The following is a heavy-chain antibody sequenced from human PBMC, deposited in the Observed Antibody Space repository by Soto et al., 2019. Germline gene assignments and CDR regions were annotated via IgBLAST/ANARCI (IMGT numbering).Heavy chain of an antibody. CDR2: LTSKRAGGTT. V-gene: IGHV3-15*01. D-gene: IGHD3-16*01. CDR1: GFTFTNAY. J-gene: IGHJ3*02. Sequence: PGGSLRLSCAASGFTFTNAYMSWVRQAPGKGLEWVGRLTSKRAGGTTDYTAPVKGRFSISGDDSKNTLYLQMNSLETEDTASYYCAASLTSGGFDIWGQGTMVTVSS. CDR3: AASLTSGGFDI.